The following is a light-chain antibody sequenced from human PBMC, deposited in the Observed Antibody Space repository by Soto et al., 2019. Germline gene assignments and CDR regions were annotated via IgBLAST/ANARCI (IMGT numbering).Light chain of an antibody. CDR3: ASWDDSLNGHWV. J-gene: IGLJ3*02. CDR1: SSNIGSNA. CDR2: NNS. V-gene: IGLV1-44*01. Sequence: QSVLTQPPSASGTPGQRVTISCSGSSSNIGSNAVTWYQHFPGTAPKVLIFNNSQRPSGVPDRFSGSKSGTSASLAISGLQSEDEDDYYCASWDDSLNGHWVFGGGTKLTVL.